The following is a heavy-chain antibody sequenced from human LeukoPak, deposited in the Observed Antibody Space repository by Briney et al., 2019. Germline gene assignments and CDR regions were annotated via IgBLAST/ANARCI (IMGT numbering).Heavy chain of an antibody. CDR2: IYPGDSDT. D-gene: IGHD2-15*01. Sequence: GESLKISCKASGYTFTTSWIGWVRQMPGTGLEYMGIIYPGDSDTRYSPSFQGQVTISADKSISTAYMQWNSLKASDTAMYYCARLGYCSSGGCFSRGYFQDWGQGTLVTVSS. CDR1: GYTFTTSW. CDR3: ARLGYCSSGGCFSRGYFQD. V-gene: IGHV5-51*01. J-gene: IGHJ1*01.